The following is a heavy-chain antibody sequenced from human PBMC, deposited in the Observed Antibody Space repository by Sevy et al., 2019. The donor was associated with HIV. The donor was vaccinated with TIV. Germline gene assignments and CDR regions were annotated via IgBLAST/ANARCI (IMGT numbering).Heavy chain of an antibody. V-gene: IGHV3-15*01. CDR3: ATGQLTVTTLNVWERLDY. J-gene: IGHJ4*02. CDR1: GFTFSNAW. CDR2: IKSKTDGGTT. D-gene: IGHD4-17*01. Sequence: GGSLRLSCAASGFTFSNAWMSWVRQAPGKGLEWVGRIKSKTDGGTTDYDAPVKGRFTISRNYSKNTLYLQMNSLKTGDTAVYYCATGQLTVTTLNVWERLDYWGQGTLVTVSS.